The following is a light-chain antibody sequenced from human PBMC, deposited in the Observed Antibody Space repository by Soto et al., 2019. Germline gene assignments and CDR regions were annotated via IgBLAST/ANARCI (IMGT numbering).Light chain of an antibody. J-gene: IGKJ1*01. Sequence: DIQLTQSPSFLSASVGDRVTITCRASQGISTYLAWYQQKPGKAPKLLIYAASTLQSGVPSRFSGSGSGTAFTPTISRLRPEDFATFSCQSLNSPPLPFAQGTKVEIK. CDR1: QGISTY. V-gene: IGKV1-9*01. CDR3: QSLNSPPLP. CDR2: AAS.